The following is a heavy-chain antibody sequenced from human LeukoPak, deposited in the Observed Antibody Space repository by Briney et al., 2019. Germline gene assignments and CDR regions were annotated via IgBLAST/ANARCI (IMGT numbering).Heavy chain of an antibody. CDR1: GGSISNYY. CDR2: IYYSGST. J-gene: IGHJ4*02. V-gene: IGHV4-59*08. D-gene: IGHD3-22*01. Sequence: SETLSLTCTVSGGSISNYYWSWIRQPPGKGLEWIGYIYYSGSTNYNTSLKSRVTISVDTSKNQFSLKLSSVTAADTAVYYCARAAYYYDSSGYYYAYYSDYWGQGTLVTVSS. CDR3: ARAAYYYDSSGYYYAYYSDY.